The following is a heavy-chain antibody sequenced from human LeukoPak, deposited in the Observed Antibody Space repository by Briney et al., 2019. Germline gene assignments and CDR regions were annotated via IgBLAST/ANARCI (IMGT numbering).Heavy chain of an antibody. V-gene: IGHV3-74*01. D-gene: IGHD3-22*01. Sequence: GGSLRLSCAASGFTFRSYWMHWVRQAPGKGLVWVSRINSDGSSTSYADSVKGRFTISRGNAENTLYLQMNSLRAEDTAVYYCARVSLYYYDSSGYQDAFDIWGQGTMVTVSS. CDR1: GFTFRSYW. CDR3: ARVSLYYYDSSGYQDAFDI. CDR2: INSDGSST. J-gene: IGHJ3*02.